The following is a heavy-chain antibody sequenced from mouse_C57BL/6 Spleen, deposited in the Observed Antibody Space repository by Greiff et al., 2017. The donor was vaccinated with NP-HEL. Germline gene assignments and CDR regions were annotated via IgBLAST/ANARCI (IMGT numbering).Heavy chain of an antibody. J-gene: IGHJ2*01. V-gene: IGHV1-62-2*01. CDR2: FYPGSGSI. CDR1: GYTFTEYT. Sequence: VKLMESGAELVKPGASVKLSCKASGYTFTEYTIHWVKQRSGQGLEWIGWFYPGSGSIKYNEKFKDKATLTADKSSSTVYMELSRLTSEDSAVDFCARHEAYYDYDVGYFDYWGQGTTLTVSS. CDR3: ARHEAYYDYDVGYFDY. D-gene: IGHD2-4*01.